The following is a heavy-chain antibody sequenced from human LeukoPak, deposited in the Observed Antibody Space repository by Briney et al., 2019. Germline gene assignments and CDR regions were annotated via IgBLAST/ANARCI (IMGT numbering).Heavy chain of an antibody. V-gene: IGHV4-59*01. CDR3: ARAARGVDY. CDR2: IYYSGST. CDR1: GGSISSYY. Sequence: SETLSLTCTVSGGSISSYYWSWIRQPPGKGLEWIGYIYYSGSTNYNPSLKSRVTISVDTSKNQFSLKLSSVTAADTAVYYCARAARGVDYWGQGTLVTVSS. J-gene: IGHJ4*02. D-gene: IGHD3-10*01.